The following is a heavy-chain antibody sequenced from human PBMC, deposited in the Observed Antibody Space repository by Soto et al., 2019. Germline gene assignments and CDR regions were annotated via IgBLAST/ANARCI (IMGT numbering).Heavy chain of an antibody. CDR1: GGSLTSYY. J-gene: IGHJ2*01. Sequence: QVQLQESGPGLVKPSETLSLTCTVSGGSLTSYYWSWIRQPPGKGLEWIGYIYYSGTTNYNPSLKSRVTISVDTSKTQFSLKLSSVTAADTALYYCARGVTPWGRGTQVTVSS. V-gene: IGHV4-59*01. CDR3: ARGVTP. CDR2: IYYSGTT. D-gene: IGHD2-15*01.